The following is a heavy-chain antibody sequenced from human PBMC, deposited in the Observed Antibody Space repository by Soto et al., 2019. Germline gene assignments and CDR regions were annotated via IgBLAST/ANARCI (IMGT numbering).Heavy chain of an antibody. CDR2: ISISGTYL. CDR1: GFTFRIYA. D-gene: IGHD2-2*01. J-gene: IGHJ4*02. V-gene: IGHV3-21*01. Sequence: GGSLRLSCATSGFTFRIYAMNWVRQAPGKGLEWVSSISISGTYLHYADSVEGRFTISRDDAKNSVYLQMNSLRPDDTAVYYCAREGTYHEFWGQGTLVTVYS. CDR3: AREGTYHEF.